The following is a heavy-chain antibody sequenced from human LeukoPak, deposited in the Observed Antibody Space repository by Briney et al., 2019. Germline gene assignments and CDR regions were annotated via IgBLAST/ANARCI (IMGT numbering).Heavy chain of an antibody. J-gene: IGHJ4*02. V-gene: IGHV3-30*04. D-gene: IGHD5-18*01. Sequence: GRSLRLSCAASGFTFSTYAIHWVRQAPGKGLEWVAVISFDGSNKYYADSVKGRFTISRDNSKNTLYLQMNSLRAGDTAVYYCAKEMAPEGYSYGYDYWGQGTLVTVSS. CDR3: AKEMAPEGYSYGYDY. CDR1: GFTFSTYA. CDR2: ISFDGSNK.